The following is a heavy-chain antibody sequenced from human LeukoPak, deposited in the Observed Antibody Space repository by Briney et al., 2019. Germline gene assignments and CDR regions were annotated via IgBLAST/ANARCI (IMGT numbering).Heavy chain of an antibody. CDR3: ARDKGSSSSWALDY. D-gene: IGHD6-13*01. CDR2: IKQDGSEK. J-gene: IGHJ4*02. CDR1: GFTFSSYA. Sequence: GGSLRLSCAASGFTFSSYAMSWVRQAPGKGLEWVANIKQDGSEKYYVDSVKGRFTISRDNAKNSLYLQMNSLRAEDTAVYYYARDKGSSSSWALDYWGQGTLVTVSS. V-gene: IGHV3-7*03.